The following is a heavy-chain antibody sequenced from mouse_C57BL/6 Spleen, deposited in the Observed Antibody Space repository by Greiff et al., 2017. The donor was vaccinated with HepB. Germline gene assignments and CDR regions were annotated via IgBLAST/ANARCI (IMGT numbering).Heavy chain of an antibody. CDR3: ARNDGYSCYFDY. CDR1: GFNIKNTY. J-gene: IGHJ2*01. D-gene: IGHD2-3*01. CDR2: IDPANGNT. Sequence: EVKLQESVAELVRPGASVKLSCTASGFNIKNTYMHWVKQRPEQGLEWIGRIDPANGNTKYAPKLQGKATITADTSSNTAYLQRSSLTSEDTAIYYCARNDGYSCYFDYWGQGTTLTVSS. V-gene: IGHV14-3*01.